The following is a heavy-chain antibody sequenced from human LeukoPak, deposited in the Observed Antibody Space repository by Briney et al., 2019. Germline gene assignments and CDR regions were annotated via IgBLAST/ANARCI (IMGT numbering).Heavy chain of an antibody. CDR1: GYSFTSYW. CDR2: IYPGDSDT. CDR3: ATMVRGVIVY. V-gene: IGHV5-51*01. Sequence: GSLKIFCWGSGYSFTSYWIGWVRQMPGKGLEWVGIIYPGDSDTRYSPSFQGQVTLSADKSISTAYLQWSSLKASDTAMYYCATMVRGVIVYWGQGNLVTVSS. J-gene: IGHJ4*02. D-gene: IGHD3-10*01.